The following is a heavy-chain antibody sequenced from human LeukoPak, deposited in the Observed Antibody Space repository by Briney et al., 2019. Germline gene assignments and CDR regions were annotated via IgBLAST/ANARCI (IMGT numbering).Heavy chain of an antibody. J-gene: IGHJ6*03. D-gene: IGHD2-2*01. CDR1: GASFSDYY. CDR2: ITHSGRT. CDR3: ARGPRIVPADDGYYYMDV. V-gene: IGHV4-34*01. Sequence: SETLSLTCAVYGASFSDYYSTWIRQPPGKGLEWIGEITHSGRTNYNPSLKSRVSISVDRSNNQFSLNLRYVTAADTAVYYCARGPRIVPADDGYYYMDVWGKGTTVTVSS.